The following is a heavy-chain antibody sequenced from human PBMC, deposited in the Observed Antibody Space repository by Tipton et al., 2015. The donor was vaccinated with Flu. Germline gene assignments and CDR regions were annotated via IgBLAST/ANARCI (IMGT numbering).Heavy chain of an antibody. CDR3: AREGEVGVFDI. CDR2: IYSGDTT. CDR1: GFTVSYSY. J-gene: IGHJ3*02. Sequence: VQLVQSGGGLIQPGGSLRLSCAASGFTVSYSYMGWVRQAPGKGLELVSLIYSGDTTYYAESVKGRFTISRDNSKNTLYLQIDSLRADDTAVYYCAREGEVGVFDIWGQGTMVTASS. V-gene: IGHV3-53*01. D-gene: IGHD3-10*01.